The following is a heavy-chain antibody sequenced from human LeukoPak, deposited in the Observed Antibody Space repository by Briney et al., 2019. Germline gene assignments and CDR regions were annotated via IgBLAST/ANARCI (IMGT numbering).Heavy chain of an antibody. CDR1: GFTFSDYY. CDR2: IFPSGGEI. V-gene: IGHV3-23*01. D-gene: IGHD2-8*02. J-gene: IGHJ4*02. CDR3: ATYRQVLLPFES. Sequence: QAGGSLRLSCAASGFTFSDYYMIWVRQPPGKGLEWVSSIFPSGGEIHYADSVRGRFTISRDNSKSTLSLQMNSLRAEDTAIYYCATYRQVLLPFESWGQGTLVTVSS.